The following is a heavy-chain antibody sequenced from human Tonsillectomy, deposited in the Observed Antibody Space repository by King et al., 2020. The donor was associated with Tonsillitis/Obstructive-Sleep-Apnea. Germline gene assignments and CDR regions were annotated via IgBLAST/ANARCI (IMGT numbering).Heavy chain of an antibody. CDR3: ARSVTIFGVVNPHFYYYMDV. CDR1: GGTFSSYT. V-gene: IGHV1-69*01. J-gene: IGHJ6*03. Sequence: QLVQSGAEVKKPGSSVKVSCKASGGTFSSYTISWGRQAPGQGLEWMGGIIAIFGTTNYAQKFQGRVTITADESTSTAYMELSSLRSEDTAVYYCARSVTIFGVVNPHFYYYMDVWGKGTTVTVSS. D-gene: IGHD3-3*01. CDR2: IIAIFGTT.